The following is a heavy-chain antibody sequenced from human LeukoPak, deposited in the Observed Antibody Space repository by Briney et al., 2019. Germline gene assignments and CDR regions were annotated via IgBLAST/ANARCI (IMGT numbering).Heavy chain of an antibody. Sequence: SETLSLTCTVSGDSISSYYWSWIRQPPGKGREWIGYIYHSGSTNYNPSLKRRVTISADTSKDQFSLKLASVTAADTAVYYCATGYSSTWYYFDYWGQGTLVTVSS. CDR2: IYHSGST. D-gene: IGHD6-13*01. CDR1: GDSISSYY. CDR3: ATGYSSTWYYFDY. V-gene: IGHV4-59*01. J-gene: IGHJ4*02.